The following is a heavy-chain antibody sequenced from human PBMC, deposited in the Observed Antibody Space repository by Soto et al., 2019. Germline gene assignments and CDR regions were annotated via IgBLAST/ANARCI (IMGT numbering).Heavy chain of an antibody. CDR1: GDSISSSNYY. V-gene: IGHV4-39*01. Sequence: QLQLQESGPGLMKPSETLSLTCSVSGDSISSSNYYWGWIRQPPGKGLEWIGSISYTGSTYYNPSLKSRVTISVDTSNNQFSLKLSSVTAADTAVYYCARHVWPRDRLFDPWGQGTLVTVSS. D-gene: IGHD3-16*01. CDR2: ISYTGST. CDR3: ARHVWPRDRLFDP. J-gene: IGHJ5*02.